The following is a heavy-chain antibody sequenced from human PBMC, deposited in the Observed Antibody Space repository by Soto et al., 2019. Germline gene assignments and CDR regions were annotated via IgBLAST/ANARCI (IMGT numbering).Heavy chain of an antibody. Sequence: GGSLRLSCAASGFTFSSYAMSWVRQAPGKGLEWVSAISGSGGSTYYADSVKGRFTISRDNSKNTLYLQMNSLRAEDTAVYYCAKDQGPYQLLPWEMAFDYWGQGTLVTVSS. D-gene: IGHD2-2*01. J-gene: IGHJ4*02. CDR1: GFTFSSYA. CDR3: AKDQGPYQLLPWEMAFDY. CDR2: ISGSGGST. V-gene: IGHV3-23*01.